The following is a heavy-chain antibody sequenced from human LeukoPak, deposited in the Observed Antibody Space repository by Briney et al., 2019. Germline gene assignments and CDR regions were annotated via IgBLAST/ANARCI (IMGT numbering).Heavy chain of an antibody. D-gene: IGHD3-10*01. V-gene: IGHV1-69*04. CDR2: IIPILGIA. J-gene: IGHJ5*02. Sequence: SVKVSCKASGGTFSSYAISWARQAPGQGLEWMGRIIPILGIANYAQKFQGRVTITADKSTSTAYMELSSLRSEDTAVYYCARVTEARPFGELLPITWGQGTLVTVSS. CDR1: GGTFSSYA. CDR3: ARVTEARPFGELLPIT.